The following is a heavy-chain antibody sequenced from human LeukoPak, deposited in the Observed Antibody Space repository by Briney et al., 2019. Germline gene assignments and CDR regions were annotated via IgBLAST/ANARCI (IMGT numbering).Heavy chain of an antibody. CDR1: GQSLSGYY. V-gene: IGHV4-34*01. CDR2: ISHSGST. Sequence: SETLSLTCAVSGQSLSGYYWRWIRQPPGKGLEWIGEISHSGSTNYNPSLKSRVTISVDTSKNQFSLTLSSVTDADTAVYYCAKGLYSGNPLGYWGQGTLVTVSS. D-gene: IGHD4-23*01. J-gene: IGHJ4*02. CDR3: AKGLYSGNPLGY.